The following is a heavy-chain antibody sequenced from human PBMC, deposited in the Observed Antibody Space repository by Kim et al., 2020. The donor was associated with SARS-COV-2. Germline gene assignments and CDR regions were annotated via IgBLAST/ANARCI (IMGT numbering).Heavy chain of an antibody. CDR3: ARDSLFYCSSTSCYTWFGYYYYYYGMDV. CDR1: GFTFSSYS. V-gene: IGHV3-21*01. CDR2: ISSSSSYI. J-gene: IGHJ6*02. D-gene: IGHD2-2*02. Sequence: GGSLRLSCAASGFTFSSYSMNWVRQAPGKGLEWVSSISSSSSYIYYADSVKGRFTISRDNAKNSLYLQMNSLRAEDTAVYYCARDSLFYCSSTSCYTWFGYYYYYYGMDVWGQGTTVTVSS.